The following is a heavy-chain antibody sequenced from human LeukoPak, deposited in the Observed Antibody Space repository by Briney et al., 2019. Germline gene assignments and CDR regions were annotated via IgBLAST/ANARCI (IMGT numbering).Heavy chain of an antibody. Sequence: PSETLSLTCTVSGGSISSYYWTWIRQPPGKGLEWIGYIYYSGSTNYNPSLKSRVTISVDTSKNQFSLKLTAVTAADTAVYYCARHRYSSAWSVVDYWGQGTLVTVSS. J-gene: IGHJ4*02. V-gene: IGHV4-59*08. CDR3: ARHRYSSAWSVVDY. D-gene: IGHD6-19*01. CDR1: GGSISSYY. CDR2: IYYSGST.